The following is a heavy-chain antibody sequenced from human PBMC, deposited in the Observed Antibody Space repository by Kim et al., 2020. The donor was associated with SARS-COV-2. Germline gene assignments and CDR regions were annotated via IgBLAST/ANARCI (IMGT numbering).Heavy chain of an antibody. CDR3: ARDPYDFWSGYYASNDAFDI. V-gene: IGHV3-53*01. Sequence: FTISRDNSKNTLYLQMNSLRAEDTAVYYCARDPYDFWSGYYASNDAFDIWGQGTMVTVSS. J-gene: IGHJ3*02. D-gene: IGHD3-3*01.